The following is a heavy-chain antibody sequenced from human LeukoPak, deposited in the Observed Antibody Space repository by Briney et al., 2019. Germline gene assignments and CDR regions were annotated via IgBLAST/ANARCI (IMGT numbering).Heavy chain of an antibody. Sequence: GASVKVSCKASGYTFSDYYMHWVRQAPGQGLEWMGWINPNSGDTKFAQKFQGRITMTRDTSISTAYMELSRLRFDDTAVYYCGRDVNGDHDAFDIWGQGTLVTVSS. V-gene: IGHV1-2*02. CDR3: GRDVNGDHDAFDI. D-gene: IGHD4-17*01. CDR2: INPNSGDT. CDR1: GYTFSDYY. J-gene: IGHJ3*02.